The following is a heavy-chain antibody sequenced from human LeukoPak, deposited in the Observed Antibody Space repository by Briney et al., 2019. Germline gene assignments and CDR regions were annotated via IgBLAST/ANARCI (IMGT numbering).Heavy chain of an antibody. Sequence: SVKVSRKASGYTFTGYYMHWVRQAPGQGLEWMGGIIPIFGTANYAQKFQGRVTITADESTSTAYMELSSLRSEDTAVYYCARPNLTCSGGSCYSYDYYGMDVWGQGTTVTVSS. CDR1: GYTFTGYY. CDR3: ARPNLTCSGGSCYSYDYYGMDV. D-gene: IGHD2-15*01. CDR2: IIPIFGTA. J-gene: IGHJ6*02. V-gene: IGHV1-69*13.